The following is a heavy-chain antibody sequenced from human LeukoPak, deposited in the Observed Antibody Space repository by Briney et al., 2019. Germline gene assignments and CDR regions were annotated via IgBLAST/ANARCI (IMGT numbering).Heavy chain of an antibody. CDR2: IYSGGST. V-gene: IGHV3-53*01. CDR1: GFTVSSNY. J-gene: IGHJ3*02. CDR3: ARARSGSYYAFDI. D-gene: IGHD1-26*01. Sequence: TGGSLRLSCAASGFTVSSNYMSWVRQAPGKGLEWVSVIYSGGSTYYADSVKGRFTISRDNPKNTLYLQMNSLRAEDTAVYYCARARSGSYYAFDIWGQGTMVTVSS.